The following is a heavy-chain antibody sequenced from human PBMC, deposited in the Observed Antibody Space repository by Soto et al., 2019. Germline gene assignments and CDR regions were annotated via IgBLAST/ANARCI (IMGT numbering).Heavy chain of an antibody. CDR2: ISSSSSYI. CDR3: ARDQYCSSTSCYYYYGMDV. V-gene: IGHV3-21*01. J-gene: IGHJ6*02. Sequence: EVQLVESGGGLVKPGGSLRLSCAASGFTFSSYSMNWVRQAPGKGLEWVSSISSSSSYIYYADSVKGRFTISRDNAKNSLYLQMNSLRAEDTAVYYCARDQYCSSTSCYYYYGMDVWGQGTTVTVSS. CDR1: GFTFSSYS. D-gene: IGHD2-2*01.